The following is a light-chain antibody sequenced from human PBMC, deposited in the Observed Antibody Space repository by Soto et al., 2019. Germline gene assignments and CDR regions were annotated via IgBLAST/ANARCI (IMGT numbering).Light chain of an antibody. CDR2: GPP. CDR1: RTITSGS. Sequence: ENVLTQSPATLSLSPGERATLSCRASRTITSGSLAWYQQKGGQAPRLLIYGPPSRATYIPDRFSGSGSGRDCTLTISRLEPEESAVYYCQQYGGSPHTFGQGTNLEIK. J-gene: IGKJ2*01. CDR3: QQYGGSPHT. V-gene: IGKV3-20*01.